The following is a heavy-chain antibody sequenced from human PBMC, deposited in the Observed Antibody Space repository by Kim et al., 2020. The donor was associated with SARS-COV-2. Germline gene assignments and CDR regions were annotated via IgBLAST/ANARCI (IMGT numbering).Heavy chain of an antibody. CDR2: ISYDGSNK. D-gene: IGHD4-4*01. J-gene: IGHJ5*02. CDR1: GFTFSSYG. CDR3: AKGNSNPDWLDP. Sequence: GGSLRLSCAASGFTFSSYGMHWVRQAPGKGLEWVAGISYDGSNKYYADSVKGRFTISRDNSRNTLYLQMNSLRAEDTAVYYCAKGNSNPDWLDPWGEG. V-gene: IGHV3-30*18.